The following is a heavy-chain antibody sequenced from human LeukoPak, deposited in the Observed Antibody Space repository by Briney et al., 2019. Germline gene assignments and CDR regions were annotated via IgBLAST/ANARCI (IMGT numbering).Heavy chain of an antibody. V-gene: IGHV1-46*01. D-gene: IGHD1-14*01. Sequence: ASVKVSCKASGYAFTSYGISWVRQAPGQGLEWMGVINPSGGSTSYAQKLQGRVTMTRDTSTSTVYMELSSLRSEDTAVYYCAVELRNKGKFYFDYWGQGTLVTVSS. CDR2: INPSGGST. CDR3: AVELRNKGKFYFDY. CDR1: GYAFTSYG. J-gene: IGHJ4*02.